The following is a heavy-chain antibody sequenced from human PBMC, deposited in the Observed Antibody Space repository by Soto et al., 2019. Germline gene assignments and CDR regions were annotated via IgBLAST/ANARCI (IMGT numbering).Heavy chain of an antibody. V-gene: IGHV3-74*01. CDR2: IDHDGPT. J-gene: IGHJ4*02. Sequence: EVQLVDSGGGLVQPGGSLRLSCAGSGFTFSNYWMHWVRQAPGKGLEWVSRIDHDGPTDSADSVRGRFPISRDNAENTLYLQMNSLRPEDTAVYYCVRASHGDYWGQGTLVTVYS. CDR3: VRASHGDY. CDR1: GFTFSNYW.